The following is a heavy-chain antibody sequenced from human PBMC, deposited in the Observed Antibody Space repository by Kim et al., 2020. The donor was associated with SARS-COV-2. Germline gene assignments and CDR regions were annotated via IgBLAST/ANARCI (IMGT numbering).Heavy chain of an antibody. Sequence: ASVKVSCKASGYTFTSYGISWVRQAPGQGLEWMGWISAYNGNTNYAQKLQGRVTMTTDTSTSTAYMELRSLRSDDTAVYYCARVGYSYGYAYYYYGMDVWGQGTTVTVSS. V-gene: IGHV1-18*01. CDR1: GYTFTSYG. D-gene: IGHD5-18*01. CDR3: ARVGYSYGYAYYYYGMDV. CDR2: ISAYNGNT. J-gene: IGHJ6*02.